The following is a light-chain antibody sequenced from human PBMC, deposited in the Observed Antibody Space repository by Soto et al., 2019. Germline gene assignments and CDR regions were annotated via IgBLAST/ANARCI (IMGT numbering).Light chain of an antibody. CDR3: EQYGYAPLT. V-gene: IGKV3-20*01. Sequence: EIVLTQSPGTLSLSPGEIATLSCSASQSVPSNSLAGYQQKPGQAPWLLISGASSRATGIPERFSGGGSGTDFTLTNSRVEPEDCALYYCEQYGYAPLTFGGGTKVQI. CDR1: QSVPSNS. J-gene: IGKJ4*01. CDR2: GAS.